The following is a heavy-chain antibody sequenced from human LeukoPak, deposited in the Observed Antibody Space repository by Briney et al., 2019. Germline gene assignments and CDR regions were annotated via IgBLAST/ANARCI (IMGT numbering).Heavy chain of an antibody. CDR2: IKQDGSVK. J-gene: IGHJ4*02. CDR1: GFTFNNYL. V-gene: IGHV3-7*01. CDR3: ARIGYSSSSNDY. Sequence: PGGSLRLSCAASGFTFNNYLMTWVRQAPGKGLEWVATIKQDGSVKYYVDSVKGRFTISRDNAKNSLYLQMNRVRAEVTAVYYCARIGYSSSSNDYWGQGTLVIVSS. D-gene: IGHD6-6*01.